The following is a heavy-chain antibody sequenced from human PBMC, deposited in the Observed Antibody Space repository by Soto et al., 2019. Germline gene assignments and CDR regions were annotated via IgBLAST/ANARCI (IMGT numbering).Heavy chain of an antibody. V-gene: IGHV4-39*02. Sequence: SETLSLTCTVSGDSITRSNFYWGWIRQPPGKGLEWLGSIFYSGSTFYNPALKSRVTFSVDTSKNHFSLKLSSVTAADTAVYYCARHKTTMLTVVSAFDPWGQGTRVTVLL. D-gene: IGHD3-22*01. J-gene: IGHJ5*02. CDR2: IFYSGST. CDR1: GDSITRSNFY. CDR3: ARHKTTMLTVVSAFDP.